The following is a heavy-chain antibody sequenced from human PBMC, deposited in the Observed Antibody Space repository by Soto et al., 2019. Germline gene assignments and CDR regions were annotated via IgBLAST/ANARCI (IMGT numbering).Heavy chain of an antibody. CDR1: GDSISNYY. CDR3: AIGVPASGTDGFDP. J-gene: IGHJ5*02. Sequence: SETLSLTCTVSGDSISNYYRSWIRQSAEKRLEWIGSVSYNGSSYYNPSLKSRVTISVDTSKNQVSLNLTSVTAADTSVYYCAIGVPASGTDGFDPWGQGTLVTVSS. V-gene: IGHV4-59*08. D-gene: IGHD6-13*01. CDR2: VSYNGSS.